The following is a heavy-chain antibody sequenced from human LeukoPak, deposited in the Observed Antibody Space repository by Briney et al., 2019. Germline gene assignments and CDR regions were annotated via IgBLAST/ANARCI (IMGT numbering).Heavy chain of an antibody. J-gene: IGHJ3*02. V-gene: IGHV4-4*07. CDR1: GGSLSGYY. CDR3: ARSTRQSYYYDSSGYYRDAFDI. Sequence: ASETLSLTCTVSGGSLSGYYWSWIRQPAGKGLEWIGRIYTSGSTNYNPSLKSRVTMSVDTSKNQFSLKLSSVTAADTAVYYCARSTRQSYYYDSSGYYRDAFDIWGQGTMVTVSS. CDR2: IYTSGST. D-gene: IGHD3-22*01.